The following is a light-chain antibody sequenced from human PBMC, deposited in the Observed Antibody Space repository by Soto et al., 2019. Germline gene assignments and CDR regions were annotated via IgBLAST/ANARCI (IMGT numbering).Light chain of an antibody. CDR3: QSYDSGLTGYV. J-gene: IGLJ1*01. V-gene: IGLV1-40*01. Sequence: QSALTQPPSVSGAPGQTVTISCAGSSSNVGAGYDVHWYQQLSGRAPKLLMYGNKYRPSGVPDRFSGSKSGTSASLSITALQAEDEADYYCQSYDSGLTGYVFGTGTKLTVL. CDR2: GNK. CDR1: SSNVGAGYD.